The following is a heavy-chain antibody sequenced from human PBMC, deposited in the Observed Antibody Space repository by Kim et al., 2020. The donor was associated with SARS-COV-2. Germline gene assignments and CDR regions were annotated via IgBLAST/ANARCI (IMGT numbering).Heavy chain of an antibody. CDR1: GGSISSGGYY. J-gene: IGHJ3*02. Sequence: SETLSLTCTVSGGSISSGGYYWSWIRQHPGKGLEWIGYIYYSGSTYYNPSLKSRVTISVDTSKNQFSLKLSSVTAADTAVYYCARGPDHYYDSSGSTGMDAFDIWGQGTMVTVSS. CDR2: IYYSGST. D-gene: IGHD3-22*01. CDR3: ARGPDHYYDSSGSTGMDAFDI. V-gene: IGHV4-31*03.